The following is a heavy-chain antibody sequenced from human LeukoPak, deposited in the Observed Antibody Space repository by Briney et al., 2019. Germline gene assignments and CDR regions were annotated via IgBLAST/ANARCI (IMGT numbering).Heavy chain of an antibody. CDR1: GFTFSSYA. V-gene: IGHV3-23*01. CDR2: ISGSGGST. J-gene: IGHJ4*02. Sequence: GGSLRLSCAASGFTFSSYAMNWVRQAPGKELEWVSAISGSGGSTYYADSVKGRFTISSDNSKNTLYLQMNSLRAEDTAVYYCAKMGSWFYFDYWGQGTLVTVSS. D-gene: IGHD6-13*01. CDR3: AKMGSWFYFDY.